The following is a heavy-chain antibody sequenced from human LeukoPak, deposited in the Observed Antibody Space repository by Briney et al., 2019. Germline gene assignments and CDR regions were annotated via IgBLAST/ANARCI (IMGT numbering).Heavy chain of an antibody. CDR2: IIPIFGTA. D-gene: IGHD1-26*01. J-gene: IGHJ4*02. CDR3: AITGELVGAQLGGFDY. CDR1: GGTFSSYA. V-gene: IGHV1-69*13. Sequence: ASVKVSCKASGGTFSSYAISWVRQAPGQGLEWMGGIIPIFGTANYAQKFQGRVTITADESTSTAYMELSSLRSEDTAVDYCAITGELVGAQLGGFDYWDQGTLVTVSS.